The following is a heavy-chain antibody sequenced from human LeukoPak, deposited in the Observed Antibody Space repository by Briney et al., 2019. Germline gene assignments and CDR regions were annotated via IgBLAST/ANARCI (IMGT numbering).Heavy chain of an antibody. CDR1: GFTFSYYA. V-gene: IGHV3-30*02. Sequence: GGSLRLSCATSGFTFSYYAMHWVRQAPGRGLEWVALIRSDTTSKYYADSVKGRFTVSRDNSKNTLYLQMNSLRPEDTAVYHCAKDRDGAGIYENFLDVWGQGTMVTVSS. J-gene: IGHJ6*02. CDR2: IRSDTTSK. D-gene: IGHD3-10*01. CDR3: AKDRDGAGIYENFLDV.